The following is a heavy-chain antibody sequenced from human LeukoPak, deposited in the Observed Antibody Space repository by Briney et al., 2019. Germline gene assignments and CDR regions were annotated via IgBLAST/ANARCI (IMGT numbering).Heavy chain of an antibody. CDR3: TTGNP. CDR2: IKSKTEGGTT. J-gene: IGHJ5*02. V-gene: IGHV3-15*01. Sequence: PGGSLRLSCAASGFTVSSNYMSWVRQAPGKGLQWVGLIKSKTEGGTTFYAAPVKDRFRISRDDGRNTLYLQMNSLTVGDTGVYYCTTGNPWGQGTLVTVSS. CDR1: GFTVSSNY.